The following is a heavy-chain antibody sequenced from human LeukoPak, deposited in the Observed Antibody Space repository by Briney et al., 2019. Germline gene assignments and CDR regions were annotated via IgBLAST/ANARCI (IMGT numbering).Heavy chain of an antibody. CDR1: GGTFSSYA. J-gene: IGHJ4*02. CDR3: AIVVVAGSFDY. Sequence: ASVKVSCKASGGTFSSYAISWVRQAPGQGLEWMGGIIPIFGTANYAQKFQGRVTITADKSKSTAYMELSSLRSEDTAVYYCAIVVVAGSFDYWGQGTLVTVSS. CDR2: IIPIFGTA. D-gene: IGHD2-15*01. V-gene: IGHV1-69*06.